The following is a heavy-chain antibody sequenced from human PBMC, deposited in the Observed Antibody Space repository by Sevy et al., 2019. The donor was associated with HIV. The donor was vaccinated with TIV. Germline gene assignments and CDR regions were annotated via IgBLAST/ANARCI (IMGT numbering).Heavy chain of an antibody. Sequence: ASVKVSCKASGYTFTSYGISWVRQAPGQRLEWMGWISAYNGNTNYAQKLQGRVTMTTDTSTSTAYMELRSLRSDDTAVYYCARDALYDSSGYYYLDYWGQGTLVTVSS. D-gene: IGHD3-22*01. J-gene: IGHJ4*02. CDR1: GYTFTSYG. CDR3: ARDALYDSSGYYYLDY. CDR2: ISAYNGNT. V-gene: IGHV1-18*01.